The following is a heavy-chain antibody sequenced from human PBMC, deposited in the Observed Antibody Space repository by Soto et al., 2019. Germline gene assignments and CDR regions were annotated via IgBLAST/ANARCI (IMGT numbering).Heavy chain of an antibody. V-gene: IGHV1-69*13. CDR2: IIPIFGTA. Sequence: SVKVSCKASGGTFSSYAISWVQQAPGQGLEWMGGIIPIFGTANYAQKFQGRVTITADESTSTAYMELSSLRSEDTAVYYCARDRTPYSSGWYRLMDVWGQGTTVTVSS. J-gene: IGHJ6*02. CDR1: GGTFSSYA. D-gene: IGHD6-19*01. CDR3: ARDRTPYSSGWYRLMDV.